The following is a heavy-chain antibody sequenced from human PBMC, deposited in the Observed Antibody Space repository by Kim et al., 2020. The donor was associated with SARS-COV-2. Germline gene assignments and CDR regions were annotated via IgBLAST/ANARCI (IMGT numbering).Heavy chain of an antibody. D-gene: IGHD2-2*01. J-gene: IGHJ4*02. CDR3: ARHRYGSSTSCSQGGRVDY. CDR1: GGSISSSSYY. V-gene: IGHV4-39*01. Sequence: SETLSLTCTVSGGSISSSSYYWGWIRQPPGKGLEWIGSIYYSGSTYYNPSLKSRVTISVDTSKNQFSLKLSSVTAADTAVYYCARHRYGSSTSCSQGGRVDYWGQGTLVTVSS. CDR2: IYYSGST.